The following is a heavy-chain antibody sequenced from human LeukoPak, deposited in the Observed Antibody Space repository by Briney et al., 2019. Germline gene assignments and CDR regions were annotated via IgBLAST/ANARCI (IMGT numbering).Heavy chain of an antibody. Sequence: SETLSLTCAVYGGSFSGYYWSWIRQPPGKGLEWIGEINHSGSTNYNPSLKSRVTISVDTSKNQFSLKLSSVTAADTAVYYCARGHSWARLVKKGVTSKDLDYWGQGTLVTVSS. D-gene: IGHD4-17*01. J-gene: IGHJ4*02. CDR2: INHSGST. CDR3: ARGHSWARLVKKGVTSKDLDY. V-gene: IGHV4-34*01. CDR1: GGSFSGYY.